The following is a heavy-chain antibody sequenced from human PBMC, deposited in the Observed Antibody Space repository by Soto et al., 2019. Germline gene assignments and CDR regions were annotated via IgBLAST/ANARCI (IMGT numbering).Heavy chain of an antibody. Sequence: QITLNESGPTVVRPTETLTLTCRFSGFSLTTSGVGLGWVRQSPGKAPEWLALIYWDDDKRYSESLKSRLTITKDTSKNQVVLTVANLDPTDTATYYCAHRVLRTVFGLVTTTAIYFDFWGQGTPVAVPS. CDR3: AHRVLRTVFGLVTTTAIYFDF. CDR2: IYWDDDK. V-gene: IGHV2-5*02. D-gene: IGHD3-3*01. J-gene: IGHJ4*02. CDR1: GFSLTTSGVG.